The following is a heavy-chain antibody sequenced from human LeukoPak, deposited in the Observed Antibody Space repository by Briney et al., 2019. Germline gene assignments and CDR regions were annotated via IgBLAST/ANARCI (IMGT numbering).Heavy chain of an antibody. CDR1: GGSISSSSYY. D-gene: IGHD7-27*01. CDR3: ARTLGEYFDL. J-gene: IGHJ2*01. Sequence: SESLSLTCTVSGGSISSSSYYWGWIRQPPGKGLEWIGYIYYSGSTNYNPSLKSRVTISVDTSKNQFSLKLSSVTAADTAVYYCARTLGEYFDLWGRGTPVTVSS. V-gene: IGHV4-61*05. CDR2: IYYSGST.